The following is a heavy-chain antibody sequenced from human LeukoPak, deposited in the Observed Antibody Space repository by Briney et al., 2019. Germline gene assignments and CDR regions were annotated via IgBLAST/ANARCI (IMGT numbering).Heavy chain of an antibody. CDR3: ATALLRASTYMDV. D-gene: IGHD1-1*01. V-gene: IGHV3-23*01. CDR1: GFTFRTYA. Sequence: GGSLRLSCAASGFTFRTYAMNCVRQAPGKRLEWVSGIGVSGTSTYYADSVKGRFTISRDNSKNTLYLQINSLRAEDTAVYYCATALLRASTYMDVWGKGTTVTVSS. J-gene: IGHJ6*03. CDR2: IGVSGTST.